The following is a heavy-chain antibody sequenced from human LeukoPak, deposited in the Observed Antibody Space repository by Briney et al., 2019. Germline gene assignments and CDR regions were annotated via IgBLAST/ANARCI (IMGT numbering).Heavy chain of an antibody. Sequence: SVKVSCKASGGTFSSYAISWVRQAPGRGLEWMGGIIPIFGTANYAQKFQGRVTITADESTSTAYMELSSLRSEDTAVYYCASQYYYGSGSYYHFDYWGQGTLVTVSS. CDR1: GGTFSSYA. J-gene: IGHJ4*02. CDR2: IIPIFGTA. CDR3: ASQYYYGSGSYYHFDY. D-gene: IGHD3-10*01. V-gene: IGHV1-69*01.